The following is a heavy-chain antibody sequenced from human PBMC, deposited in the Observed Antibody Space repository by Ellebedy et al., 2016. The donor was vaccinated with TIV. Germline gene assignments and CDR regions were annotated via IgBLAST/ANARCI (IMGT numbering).Heavy chain of an antibody. CDR2: INPNSGGT. Sequence: ASVKVSXXASGYTFTGYYMHWVRQAPGQGLEWMGWINPNSGGTNYAQKFQGRVTMTRDTSISTAYMELSRLRSDDTAVYYCAREDCSSTSCYATYGMDVWGQGTTVTVSS. CDR3: AREDCSSTSCYATYGMDV. V-gene: IGHV1-2*02. CDR1: GYTFTGYY. D-gene: IGHD2-2*01. J-gene: IGHJ6*02.